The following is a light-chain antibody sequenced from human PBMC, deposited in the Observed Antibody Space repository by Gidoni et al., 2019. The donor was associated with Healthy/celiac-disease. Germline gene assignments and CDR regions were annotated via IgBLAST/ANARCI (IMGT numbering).Light chain of an antibody. Sequence: QSVLTQPPPLSEAPGQRVTISCTGSSPNIGAGYDVHWCQQLPGTAPKLLIYGNSNRPSGVPDRFSGSKSGTSASLAITGLQAEDEADYYCQSYDSSLSGSVFGGGTKLTVL. V-gene: IGLV1-40*01. J-gene: IGLJ3*02. CDR2: GNS. CDR1: SPNIGAGYD. CDR3: QSYDSSLSGSV.